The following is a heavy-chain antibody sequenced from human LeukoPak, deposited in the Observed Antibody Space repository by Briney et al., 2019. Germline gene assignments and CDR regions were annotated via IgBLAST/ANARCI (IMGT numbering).Heavy chain of an antibody. CDR3: SKKGSEMGSKHFDY. CDR2: LSSSAGTI. V-gene: IGHV3-48*03. D-gene: IGHD5-24*01. CDR1: GFAFSTYE. Sequence: PGGSLRLSCAASGFAFSTYEMNWVRQAPGKGLEWISYLSSSAGTIYYADSVKGRFTISRDNAKNTLYLQMNSLRAEDTAVYYCSKKGSEMGSKHFDYWGQGTLVTVSS. J-gene: IGHJ4*02.